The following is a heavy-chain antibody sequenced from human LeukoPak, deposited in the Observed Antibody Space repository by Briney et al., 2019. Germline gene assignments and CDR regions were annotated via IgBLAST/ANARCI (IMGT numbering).Heavy chain of an antibody. CDR3: AREDSYYYGSGSYPFDY. CDR2: ISSSSSYI. J-gene: IGHJ4*02. CDR1: GFTFSNYG. Sequence: GGSLRLSCAASGFTFSNYGMHWVRQAPGKGLEWVSSISSSSSYIYYADSVKGRFTISRDNAKNSLYLQMNSLRAEDTAVYYCAREDSYYYGSGSYPFDYWGQGTLVTVSS. V-gene: IGHV3-21*01. D-gene: IGHD3-10*01.